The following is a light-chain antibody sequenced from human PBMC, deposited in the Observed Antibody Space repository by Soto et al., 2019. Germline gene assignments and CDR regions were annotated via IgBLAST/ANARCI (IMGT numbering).Light chain of an antibody. Sequence: QSVLTQPASVSGSPGQSITISCTGTSSDVGAYNYVSWYQQHPGKAPKLMIYDVNNRPSGVSNRFSGSKSGNTASLTISGLQAEDEADYYCSSYTSSSTLLFGGGTKVTVL. CDR2: DVN. J-gene: IGLJ2*01. V-gene: IGLV2-14*03. CDR3: SSYTSSSTLL. CDR1: SSDVGAYNY.